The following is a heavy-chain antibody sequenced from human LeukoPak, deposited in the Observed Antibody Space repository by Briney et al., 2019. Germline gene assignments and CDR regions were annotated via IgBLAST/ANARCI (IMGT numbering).Heavy chain of an antibody. Sequence: GASVKVSCKVSGYTLTELSMHWVRQAPGKELEWMGGFDPEDGETIYAQKFQGRVTMTEDTSTDTAYMELSSLRSEDTAVYYCATPYGSGGYSGDYWGQGTLVTVSS. CDR1: GYTLTELS. CDR3: ATPYGSGGYSGDY. J-gene: IGHJ4*02. V-gene: IGHV1-24*01. CDR2: FDPEDGET. D-gene: IGHD3-10*01.